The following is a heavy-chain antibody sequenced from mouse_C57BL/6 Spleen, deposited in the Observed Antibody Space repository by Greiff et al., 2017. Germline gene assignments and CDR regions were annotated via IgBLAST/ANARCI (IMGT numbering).Heavy chain of an antibody. V-gene: IGHV1-76*01. D-gene: IGHD2-4*01. CDR1: GYTFTDYY. CDR2: IYPGSGNT. J-gene: IGHJ4*01. Sequence: QVQLKESGAELVRPGASVKLSCKASGYTFTDYYINWVKQRPGQGLEWIARIYPGSGNTYYNEKFKGKATLTAEKSSSTAYMQLSSLTSEDSAVYFCARSRGDYDGAMDYWGQGTSVTVSS. CDR3: ARSRGDYDGAMDY.